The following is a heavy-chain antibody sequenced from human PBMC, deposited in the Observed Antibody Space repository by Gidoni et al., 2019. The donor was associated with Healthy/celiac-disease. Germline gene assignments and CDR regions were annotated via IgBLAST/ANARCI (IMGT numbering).Heavy chain of an antibody. J-gene: IGHJ4*02. CDR2: MNPSSGNT. CDR3: ARGSHASTTYYDFWSGYPNLTDY. CDR1: GYTVTSDD. Sequence: QAQLVQSGAEVKQPGASAKDSCKASGYTVTSDDNNWKGQASGQGLEWMGWMNPSSGNTGYAQKFQCRVTMTRNTSICTAYLELSSLRSVDTAVYYCARGSHASTTYYDFWSGYPNLTDYWGQGTLVTVSS. D-gene: IGHD3-3*01. V-gene: IGHV1-8*02.